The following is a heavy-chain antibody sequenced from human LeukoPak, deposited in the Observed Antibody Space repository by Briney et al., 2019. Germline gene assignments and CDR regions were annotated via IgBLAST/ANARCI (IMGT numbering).Heavy chain of an antibody. V-gene: IGHV1-69*13. Sequence: GASVKVSCKASGGTFSSYAISWVRQAPGQGLGWMGGIIPIFGTANYAQKFQGRVTITADESTSTAYMELSSLRSEDTAVYYCATGGDEYSSSSEYFQHWGQGTLVTVSS. CDR3: ATGGDEYSSSSEYFQH. J-gene: IGHJ1*01. CDR1: GGTFSSYA. D-gene: IGHD6-6*01. CDR2: IIPIFGTA.